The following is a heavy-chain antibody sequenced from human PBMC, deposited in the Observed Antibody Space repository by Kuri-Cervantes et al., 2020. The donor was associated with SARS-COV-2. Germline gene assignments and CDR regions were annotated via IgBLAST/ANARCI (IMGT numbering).Heavy chain of an antibody. D-gene: IGHD5-12*01. CDR3: AREGIGGYDYDAFDI. Sequence: SLKISCTTSGFTFDDYAMHWVRQALGKGLEWVSGISWNSGSIVYADSVKGRFTISRDNSKNTLYLQMNSLRAEDTAVYYCAREGIGGYDYDAFDIWGQGTMVTVSS. V-gene: IGHV3-9*01. CDR2: ISWNSGSI. CDR1: GFTFDDYA. J-gene: IGHJ3*02.